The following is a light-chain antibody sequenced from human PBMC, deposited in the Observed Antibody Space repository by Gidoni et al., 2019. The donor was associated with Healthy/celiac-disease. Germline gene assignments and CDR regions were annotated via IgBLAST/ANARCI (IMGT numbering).Light chain of an antibody. V-gene: IGKV1-5*03. Sequence: DIQMTQSPSTLSASVGDRVTITCRASQSISSRLAWYQQKPGKAPKLLIYKASSLESGVPSRFSGSGSGTEFTLTISSLQPDDFATYYCQQYNSYPRTFXXXTKVEIK. J-gene: IGKJ1*01. CDR2: KAS. CDR3: QQYNSYPRT. CDR1: QSISSR.